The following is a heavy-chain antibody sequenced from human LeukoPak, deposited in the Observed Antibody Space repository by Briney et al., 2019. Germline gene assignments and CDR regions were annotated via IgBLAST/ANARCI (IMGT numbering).Heavy chain of an antibody. CDR2: ITNDGSST. Sequence: PGGSLRLSCAASGLTFSSHWMHWVRQAPGKGLVWVSRITNDGSSTTYADSVKGRFTISRDNAKNMLYLQVNSLRVEDTAAYYCAKVRAPSGWFNSDYWGQGTLVTVSS. CDR3: AKVRAPSGWFNSDY. V-gene: IGHV3-74*01. D-gene: IGHD6-19*01. CDR1: GLTFSSHW. J-gene: IGHJ4*02.